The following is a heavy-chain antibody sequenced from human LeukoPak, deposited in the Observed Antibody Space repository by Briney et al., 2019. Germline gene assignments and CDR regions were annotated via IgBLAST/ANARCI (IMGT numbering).Heavy chain of an antibody. D-gene: IGHD2-2*01. J-gene: IGHJ5*02. Sequence: ASVKVSCKVSGYTLTELSMHWVRQAPGKGLEWMGGFDPEDGETIYAQKFQGRVTITEDTSTDTAYMELSSLRSEDTAVYYCATMGSSSSGRWFDPWGQGTLVTVSS. CDR1: GYTLTELS. CDR3: ATMGSSSSGRWFDP. V-gene: IGHV1-24*01. CDR2: FDPEDGET.